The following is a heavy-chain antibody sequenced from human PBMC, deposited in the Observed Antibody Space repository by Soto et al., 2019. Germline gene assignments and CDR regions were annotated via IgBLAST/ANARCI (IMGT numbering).Heavy chain of an antibody. Sequence: QVQLVESGGGVVHPGRSLRLSCAASGFPFSRYDMQWVRQAPGKGLEWVAVLWFDGSNEYYADSVQGRFTISRDNSKNTLYLQMDSLRAEDTAVYYCAKVLYASESFDSEEAPYGMDVWGQGTTVTVSS. J-gene: IGHJ6*02. CDR3: AKVLYASESFDSEEAPYGMDV. V-gene: IGHV3-33*06. CDR1: GFPFSRYD. CDR2: LWFDGSNE. D-gene: IGHD3-10*01.